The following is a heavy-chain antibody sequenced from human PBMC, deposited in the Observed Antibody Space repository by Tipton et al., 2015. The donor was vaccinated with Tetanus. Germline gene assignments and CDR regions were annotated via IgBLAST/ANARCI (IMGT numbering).Heavy chain of an antibody. CDR3: ATYRSGWYNYFDY. D-gene: IGHD6-19*01. CDR2: MNPKGGTI. CDR1: GYSFISHD. J-gene: IGHJ4*02. V-gene: IGHV1-8*01. Sequence: QLVQSGAEVKQPGASVKVSCKASGYSFISHDIFWVRQATGQGLEWLGWMNPKGGTIGSAQKFQGRFTMTRDTSINTAYMELTSLRSEDTAVYYCATYRSGWYNYFDYWGQGTLVTVSS.